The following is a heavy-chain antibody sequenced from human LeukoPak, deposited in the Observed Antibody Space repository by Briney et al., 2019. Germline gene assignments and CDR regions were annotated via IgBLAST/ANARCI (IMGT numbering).Heavy chain of an antibody. CDR3: ARDFNTNYYSSSGDDFDY. V-gene: IGHV3-48*03. CDR1: GFTFSSYE. J-gene: IGHJ4*02. CDR2: ISSSGSTI. Sequence: GGSLRLSCAASGFTFSSYEMNWVRQAPGKGLEWVSYISSSGSTIYYADSVKGRFTISRDNAKNTVYLQMNSLRVDDTAVYYCARDFNTNYYSSSGDDFDYWGQGTLVTVSS. D-gene: IGHD3-22*01.